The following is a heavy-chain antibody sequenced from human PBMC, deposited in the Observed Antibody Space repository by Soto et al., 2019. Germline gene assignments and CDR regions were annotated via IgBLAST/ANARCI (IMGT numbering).Heavy chain of an antibody. CDR3: ARGGTVRRFDY. Sequence: QVQLQESGPGLVKPSQTLSLTCTVSGGSISSGGYYWIWISQHPGKGLGWIGYIYYSGSNYYNPSLNSRVSRSVDTSKHPVSLKLSSVTAADTAVYYCARGGTVRRFDYWGPGTIVTVSS. D-gene: IGHD4-17*01. V-gene: IGHV4-31*03. J-gene: IGHJ4*02. CDR1: GGSISSGGYY. CDR2: IYYSGSN.